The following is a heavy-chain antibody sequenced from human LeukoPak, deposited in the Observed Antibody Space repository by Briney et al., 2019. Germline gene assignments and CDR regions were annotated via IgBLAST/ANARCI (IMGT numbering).Heavy chain of an antibody. Sequence: PSETLSLTCTVSGGSISSSSYYWGWIRQPPGKGLEWIGSIYYSGSTYYNPSLKSRVTISVDTSKNQFSLKLSSVTAADTAVYYCARGGTIDDVWGKGTTVTISS. V-gene: IGHV4-39*01. CDR1: GGSISSSSYY. D-gene: IGHD2-2*01. CDR2: IYYSGST. CDR3: ARGGTIDDV. J-gene: IGHJ6*04.